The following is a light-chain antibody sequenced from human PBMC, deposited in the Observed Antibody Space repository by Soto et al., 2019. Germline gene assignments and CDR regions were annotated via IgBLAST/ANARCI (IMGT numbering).Light chain of an antibody. J-gene: IGLJ2*01. V-gene: IGLV2-14*01. CDR1: SSDIGGHKN. CDR2: EVS. CDR3: CSYTDIALDVV. Sequence: QSVLTQPASVSGSPGQSITVSCTGTSSDIGGHKNVSWYQQHPGKVPKLIIYEVSNRPSGVSNRFSGSKSGNTASLTISGVRPEDEADYYCCSYTDIALDVVFGGGTKVTVL.